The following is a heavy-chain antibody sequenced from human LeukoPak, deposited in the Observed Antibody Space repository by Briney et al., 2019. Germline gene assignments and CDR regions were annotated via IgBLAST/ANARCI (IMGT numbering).Heavy chain of an antibody. Sequence: PGGSLRLSCAVSGFSFSSYWMHWVRQAPGKGLVWISRIKNDGSRASYADSVKGRFTISRDNAKNTLFLQLNSLRVEDTAVYYCAKEHALAEYFDHWGQGSLVTVSS. CDR3: AKEHALAEYFDH. CDR2: IKNDGSRA. V-gene: IGHV3-74*01. D-gene: IGHD2-2*01. CDR1: GFSFSSYW. J-gene: IGHJ4*02.